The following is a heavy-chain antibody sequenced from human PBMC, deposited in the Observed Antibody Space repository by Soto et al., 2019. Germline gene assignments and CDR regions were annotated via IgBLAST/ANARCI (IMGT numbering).Heavy chain of an antibody. CDR1: GYTFTNYN. Sequence: QVQLVQSGAEVKKPGASVKVSCKTSGYTFTNYNINWVRQATGQGLEWMGWMNPNSCNTGYAQKFQGRVTMTRNTSITTAYMELSSLRSGDTAVYYCARAEPYSTSSPLDYWGQGTLVTVSS. CDR3: ARAEPYSTSSPLDY. CDR2: MNPNSCNT. J-gene: IGHJ4*02. D-gene: IGHD6-6*01. V-gene: IGHV1-8*01.